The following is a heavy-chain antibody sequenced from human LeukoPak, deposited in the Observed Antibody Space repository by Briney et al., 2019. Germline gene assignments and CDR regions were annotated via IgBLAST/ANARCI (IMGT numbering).Heavy chain of an antibody. CDR1: GSSISSYY. J-gene: IGHJ4*02. D-gene: IGHD6-19*01. CDR3: ARGEQWLAPDY. V-gene: IGHV4-59*01. CDR2: IYYSGST. Sequence: SETLSLTCTVSGSSISSYYWSWIRQPPGKGLEWIGYIYYSGSTNYNPSLKSRVTISVDTSKNQFSLKLSSVTAADTAVYYCARGEQWLAPDYWGQGTLVTVSS.